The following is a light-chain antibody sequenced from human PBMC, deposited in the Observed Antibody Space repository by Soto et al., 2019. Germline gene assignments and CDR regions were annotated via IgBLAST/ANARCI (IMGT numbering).Light chain of an antibody. V-gene: IGKV1-8*01. Sequence: AIRMTQSPSSFSASTGDRVTITCRASQGISSYLAWYQQKPGKAPKLLIYAASTLQSGVPSRFCGSGSWTDFTLTISCLQSEDFATYYCQQYYSYPHTFGQGTKVEIK. CDR3: QQYYSYPHT. CDR1: QGISSY. J-gene: IGKJ1*01. CDR2: AAS.